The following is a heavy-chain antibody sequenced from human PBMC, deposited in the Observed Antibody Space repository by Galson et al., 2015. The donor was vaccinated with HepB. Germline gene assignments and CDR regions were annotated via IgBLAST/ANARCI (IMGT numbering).Heavy chain of an antibody. V-gene: IGHV3-33*07. CDR1: GFTFSSYG. CDR2: IWYDGSKK. CDR3: ARTRTRWSYYFDY. Sequence: SLRLSCAASGFTFSSYGMYWVRQAPGKGLEWVAVIWYDGSKKNYADSVKGRFTISRDNSKNTAYLQMNSLRAEDTAVYYCARTRTRWSYYFDYWGQGTLVTVSS. J-gene: IGHJ4*02. D-gene: IGHD2-2*01.